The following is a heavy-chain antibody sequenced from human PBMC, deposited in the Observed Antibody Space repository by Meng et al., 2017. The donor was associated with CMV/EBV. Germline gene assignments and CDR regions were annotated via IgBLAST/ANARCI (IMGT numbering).Heavy chain of an antibody. CDR1: FTFSKAW. CDR2: INSDGSST. V-gene: IGHV3-74*01. J-gene: IGHJ4*02. D-gene: IGHD3-22*01. Sequence: FTFSKAWMDWVRQAPGKGLVWVSRINSDGSSTSYADSVKGRFTISRDNAKNTLYLHMNSLRAEDTAVYYCARERANYYDSSGYYGYWGQGTLVTVSS. CDR3: ARERANYYDSSGYYGY.